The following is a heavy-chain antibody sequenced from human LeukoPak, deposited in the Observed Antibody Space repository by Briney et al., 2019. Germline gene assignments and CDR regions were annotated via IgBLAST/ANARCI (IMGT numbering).Heavy chain of an antibody. Sequence: GGSLRLSCAASGFTFSSYAMSWVRQAPGKGLEWVSAISGSGGSTYYADSVKGRFTISRDNSKNTLYLQMNSLRAEDTAVYYCAKYSSGWYVPPSFDYWGQGTLVTVSS. CDR2: ISGSGGST. CDR3: AKYSSGWYVPPSFDY. CDR1: GFTFSSYA. V-gene: IGHV3-23*01. D-gene: IGHD6-19*01. J-gene: IGHJ4*02.